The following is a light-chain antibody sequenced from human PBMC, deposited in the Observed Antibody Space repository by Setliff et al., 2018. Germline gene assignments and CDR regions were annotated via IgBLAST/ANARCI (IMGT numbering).Light chain of an antibody. CDR3: SSYTRSSTEV. CDR2: DAS. CDR1: SSDIGGDNY. J-gene: IGLJ1*01. V-gene: IGLV2-14*03. Sequence: QSALTQPASISGSLGQSITISCTGTSSDIGGDNYVSWYQQLPGKAPQLIIYDASSRPSGVSHRFSGSKSGYTASLTISGLQAGDEADYYCSSYTRSSTEVFGGGTKGTVL.